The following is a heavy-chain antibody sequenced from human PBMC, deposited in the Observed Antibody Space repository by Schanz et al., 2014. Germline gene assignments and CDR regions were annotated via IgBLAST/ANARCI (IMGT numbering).Heavy chain of an antibody. D-gene: IGHD2-21*02. Sequence: EVQLVESGGGLVQPGGSLRLSCAASGFTFSIHYMSWVRQAPGKGLEWVSGISWNSGNIAYADSVKGRFTISRDNAKNSLYLQMNSLRPEDTALYYCAKVQTHTLYGGNSCFDYWGQGTLVTVSS. J-gene: IGHJ4*02. CDR2: ISWNSGNI. CDR1: GFTFSIHY. CDR3: AKVQTHTLYGGNSCFDY. V-gene: IGHV3-9*01.